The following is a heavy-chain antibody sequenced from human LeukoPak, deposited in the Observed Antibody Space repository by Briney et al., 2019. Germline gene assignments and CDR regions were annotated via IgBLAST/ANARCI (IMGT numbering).Heavy chain of an antibody. CDR1: GFTFSSYW. D-gene: IGHD3-22*01. CDR2: IKQDGSGK. Sequence: PGGSLRLSCAASGFTFSSYWMSWVRQAPGKGLEWVANIKQDGSGKYYVDSVKGRFTISRDNAKNSLYLQMNSLRAEDTAVYYCARVPYSSGYYYSWYFDLWGRGTLVTVSS. CDR3: ARVPYSSGYYYSWYFDL. V-gene: IGHV3-7*01. J-gene: IGHJ2*01.